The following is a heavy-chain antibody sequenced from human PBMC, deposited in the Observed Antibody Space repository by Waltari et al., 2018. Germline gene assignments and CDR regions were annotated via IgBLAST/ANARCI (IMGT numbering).Heavy chain of an antibody. CDR2: IKEDGGRK. D-gene: IGHD2-15*01. Sequence: EVKLMESGGSLVQTGGSIRLSCKVYRFTHRKYWMGWVRQAPGKGLEWVSGIKEDGGRKDYVDSVKGRFTISRDNAKSTLYLQMNSLRAEDTAVFYCVRNRGWQQFDFWGQGTLVTVSS. CDR1: RFTHRKYW. J-gene: IGHJ4*02. V-gene: IGHV3-7*01. CDR3: VRNRGWQQFDF.